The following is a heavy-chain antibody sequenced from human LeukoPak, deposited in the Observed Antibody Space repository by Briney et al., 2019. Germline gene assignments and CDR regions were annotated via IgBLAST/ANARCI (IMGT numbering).Heavy chain of an antibody. J-gene: IGHJ6*02. D-gene: IGHD2-21*02. CDR3: ARDLQYCGGDCYSRPLYGMDV. CDR2: IHYSGST. V-gene: IGHV4-30-4*01. CDR1: GGSISSGDYY. Sequence: KTSETLSLTCTVSGGSISSGDYYWSWIRQPPGKGLEWIGYIHYSGSTHYNPSLKTRVTISVDTSKNQFSLKLSSVTAADTAVYYCARDLQYCGGDCYSRPLYGMDVWGQGTTVTVSS.